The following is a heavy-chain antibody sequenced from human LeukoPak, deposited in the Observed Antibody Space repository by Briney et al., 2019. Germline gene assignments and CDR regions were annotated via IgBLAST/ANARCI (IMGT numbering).Heavy chain of an antibody. CDR3: ARLDENDY. CDR1: GFTFSSYA. J-gene: IGHJ4*02. V-gene: IGHV3-64*01. Sequence: PGGSLRLSCAASGFTFSSYAMHWVRQAPGKGLEYVSAISSNGGSTYYANSVKGRFTISRDNSKNTLYLQMGSLRAEDMAVYYCARLDENDYWGQGTLVTVSS. D-gene: IGHD5-24*01. CDR2: ISSNGGST.